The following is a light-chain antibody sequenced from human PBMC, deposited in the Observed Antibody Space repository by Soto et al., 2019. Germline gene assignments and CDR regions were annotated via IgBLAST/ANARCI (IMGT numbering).Light chain of an antibody. CDR3: ASYTRSTTQV. J-gene: IGLJ3*02. V-gene: IGLV2-14*03. CDR2: AVT. Sequence: QSALAQPASVSGSPGQSVTISCTGTSSDVGAHNYVSWYQQYPGKAPKLIIDAVTIRPSGISDRLSGSKSGNTASLTISGRQAEDEADYYGASYTRSTTQVFGGGTKLTVL. CDR1: SSDVGAHNY.